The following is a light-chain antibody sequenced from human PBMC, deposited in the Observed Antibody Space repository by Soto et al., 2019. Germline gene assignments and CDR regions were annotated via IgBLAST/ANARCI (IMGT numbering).Light chain of an antibody. J-gene: IGKJ1*01. V-gene: IGKV1-5*01. Sequence: DNQMPQPPSSLSASVGDRFSITCRASQSISSWLAWYQQKTGKAPKLLIYDASSLESGVPSRFSGSGSGTELNLTISSLQPDDFATYYCQQYNSYSWTCGQGTKVDIK. CDR2: DAS. CDR3: QQYNSYSWT. CDR1: QSISSW.